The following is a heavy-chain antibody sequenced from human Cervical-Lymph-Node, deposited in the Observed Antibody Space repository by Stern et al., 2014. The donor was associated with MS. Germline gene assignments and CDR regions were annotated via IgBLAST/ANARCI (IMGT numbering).Heavy chain of an antibody. CDR3: MGVGDAMDV. V-gene: IGHV3-30*03. Sequence: MQLVESGGGVVQPGRSLRLSCAASGFSISSLGMHWVRQAPGQGLEWVAVISFVGSNKKDGDRVKGRLRISIDNSNSTMYLQMNSLRPEDTAVYYCMGVGDAMDVWGQGTTVIVS. J-gene: IGHJ6*02. CDR1: GFSISSLG. CDR2: ISFVGSNK.